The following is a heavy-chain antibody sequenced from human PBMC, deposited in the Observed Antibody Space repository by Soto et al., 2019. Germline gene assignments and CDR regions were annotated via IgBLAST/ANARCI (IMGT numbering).Heavy chain of an antibody. CDR3: ARGSLWFDP. V-gene: IGHV4-34*01. J-gene: IGHJ5*02. Sequence: SETLSLTCAVHGHSFSGNYCTWIRQPPGEGVQWIGEINYSGSTNYNPSLKSRVSMLVDTSKNQFSLKLRSVTAAETAIYYCARGSLWFDPWGQGTLVTVSS. CDR2: INYSGST. CDR1: GHSFSGNY.